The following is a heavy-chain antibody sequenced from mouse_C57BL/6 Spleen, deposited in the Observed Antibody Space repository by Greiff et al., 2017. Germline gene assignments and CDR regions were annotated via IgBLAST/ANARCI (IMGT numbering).Heavy chain of an antibody. V-gene: IGHV1-69*01. CDR2: IDPSDSYT. Sequence: VQLQQPGAELVMPGASVKLSCKASGYTFTSYWMHWVKQRPGQGLEWIGEIDPSDSYTNYNQKFKGKSTLTVDKSSSTAYMQRSSLTSEDSAVYYCARWGSSGDYWGQGTTLTVSS. D-gene: IGHD3-2*02. J-gene: IGHJ2*01. CDR3: ARWGSSGDY. CDR1: GYTFTSYW.